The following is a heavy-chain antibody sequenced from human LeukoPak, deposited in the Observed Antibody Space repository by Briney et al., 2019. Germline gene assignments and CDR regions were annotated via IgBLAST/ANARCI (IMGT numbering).Heavy chain of an antibody. CDR2: ISYDGINK. J-gene: IGHJ4*02. D-gene: IGHD1-26*01. CDR1: GFTFSNYA. CDR3: ARELSGVGAINY. V-gene: IGHV3-30-3*01. Sequence: PGGSLRLSCAASGFTFSNYAMHWVRQAPGKGLEWVALISYDGINKYYADSVKGRFTISRDNSKNTLYLQMSSLRAEDTAVYYCARELSGVGAINYWGQGTLVTVSS.